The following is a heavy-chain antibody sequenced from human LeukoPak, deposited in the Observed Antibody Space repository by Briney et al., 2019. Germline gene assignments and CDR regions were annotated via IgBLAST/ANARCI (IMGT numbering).Heavy chain of an antibody. CDR3: ARTMAANWFDP. J-gene: IGHJ5*02. CDR2: IYYSGST. D-gene: IGHD5-24*01. V-gene: IGHV4-61*01. Sequence: SETLSLTCTVSGGSVSSGSYYWSWIRQPPGKGLEWIGYIYYSGSTNYNPSLKSRVTISVDTSKDQFSLKLTSVTAADTAVYYCARTMAANWFDPWGQGTLVTVSS. CDR1: GGSVSSGSYY.